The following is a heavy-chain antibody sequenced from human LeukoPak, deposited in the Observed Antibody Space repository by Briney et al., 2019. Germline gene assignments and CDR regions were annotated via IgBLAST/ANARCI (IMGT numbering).Heavy chain of an antibody. D-gene: IGHD3-3*01. V-gene: IGHV1-46*01. CDR3: ARETQAIFGGSVIAPIDY. J-gene: IGHJ4*02. Sequence: ASVKVSCKASGYTFTSYHMHWVRQAPGQGLEWMGIINPSGGSTSYAQKFQGRVTMTRDTSTSTVYMELSSLRSEDTAVYYCARETQAIFGGSVIAPIDYWGQGTLVTVSS. CDR2: INPSGGST. CDR1: GYTFTSYH.